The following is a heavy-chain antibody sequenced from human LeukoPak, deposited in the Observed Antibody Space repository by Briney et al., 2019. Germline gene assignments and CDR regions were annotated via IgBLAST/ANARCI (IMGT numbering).Heavy chain of an antibody. V-gene: IGHV3-23*01. J-gene: IGHJ6*02. D-gene: IGHD6-13*01. CDR2: ITGSGDNT. CDR1: GFTFSSHG. CDR3: AKGTYSSSWYEVYGMDV. Sequence: GGSLRLSCAASGFTFSSHGMHWVRQAPGKGLEWVSVITGSGDNTYYADSVKGRFTISRDNSKNTLYLQMNSLRAEDTAVYYCAKGTYSSSWYEVYGMDVWGQGTTVTVSS.